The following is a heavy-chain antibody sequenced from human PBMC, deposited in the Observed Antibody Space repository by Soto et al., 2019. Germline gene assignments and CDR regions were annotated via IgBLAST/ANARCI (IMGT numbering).Heavy chain of an antibody. CDR1: GFTFSGSA. Sequence: GGSLRLSCAASGFTFSGSAMHWVRQASGKGLEWVGRIRSKANSYATAYAASVKGRFTISRDDSKNTAYLQMNSLKTEGTAVYYCTRQYCTNGVCYTGGDYYGMDVWGQGTTVTVSS. V-gene: IGHV3-73*01. J-gene: IGHJ6*02. CDR3: TRQYCTNGVCYTGGDYYGMDV. D-gene: IGHD2-8*01. CDR2: IRSKANSYAT.